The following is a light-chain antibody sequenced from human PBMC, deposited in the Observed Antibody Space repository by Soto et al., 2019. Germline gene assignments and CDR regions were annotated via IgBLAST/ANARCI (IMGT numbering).Light chain of an antibody. Sequence: EIVMTQSPATLSVSPAERATLSCRASQSVRTDLAWYQQKPGQPPRILIYAASTRATGVPARFSGSGSGTEFTLTITSLQSEDFVLYYCQQYHNLWTFGQGTKV. J-gene: IGKJ1*01. CDR3: QQYHNLWT. V-gene: IGKV3-15*01. CDR2: AAS. CDR1: QSVRTD.